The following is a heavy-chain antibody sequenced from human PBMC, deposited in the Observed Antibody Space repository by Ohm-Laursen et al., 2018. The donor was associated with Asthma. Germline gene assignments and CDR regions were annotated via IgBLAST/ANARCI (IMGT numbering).Heavy chain of an antibody. J-gene: IGHJ4*02. V-gene: IGHV3-30-3*01. Sequence: SLRLSCAASGFTFRSYAMHWVHQAPGKGLEWVAVGGSYYDGGLKYYADSVNGRFTVSRDDSKNTLYLQMNSLRPDDTAVYYCARDVMEWYLPAFDFWGREPWSPSPQ. CDR3: ARDVMEWYLPAFDF. CDR1: GFTFRSYA. CDR2: GGSYYDGGLK. D-gene: IGHD3-3*01.